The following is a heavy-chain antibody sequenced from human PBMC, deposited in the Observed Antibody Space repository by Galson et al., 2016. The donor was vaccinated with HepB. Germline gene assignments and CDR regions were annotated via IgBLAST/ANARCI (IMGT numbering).Heavy chain of an antibody. Sequence: SVKVSCKASGYTFGIYAIHWVRQAPGQRLEWMGWINGGDGTTKYSHRLQGRVTITRDTSASTAHMEPSSLRSEDTAVYYCARGAEAGWAFDIWGPGTMVTVSS. D-gene: IGHD6-19*01. CDR1: GYTFGIYA. J-gene: IGHJ3*02. CDR2: INGGDGTT. V-gene: IGHV1-3*01. CDR3: ARGAEAGWAFDI.